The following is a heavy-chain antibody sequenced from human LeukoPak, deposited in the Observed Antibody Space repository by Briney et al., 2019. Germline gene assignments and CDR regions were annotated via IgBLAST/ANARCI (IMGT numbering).Heavy chain of an antibody. CDR2: INHSGST. CDR3: ARRGRYYDRPPFDY. D-gene: IGHD3-9*01. Sequence: PSQTLSLTCTVSGGSISSGGYYWSWIRQPPGKGREWIGEINHSGSTNYNPSLKSRVTISVDTSKNQFSLKLSSVTAADTAVYYCARRGRYYDRPPFDYWGQGTLVTVSS. V-gene: IGHV4-30-2*01. J-gene: IGHJ4*02. CDR1: GGSISSGGYY.